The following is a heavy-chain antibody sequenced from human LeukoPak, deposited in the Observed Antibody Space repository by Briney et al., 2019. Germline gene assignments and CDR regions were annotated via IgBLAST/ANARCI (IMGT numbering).Heavy chain of an antibody. CDR3: ARLVLTTVTNSGMDV. CDR2: IYPGDSDT. CDR1: GYSFTSYW. V-gene: IGHV5-51*01. J-gene: IGHJ6*02. D-gene: IGHD4-17*01. Sequence: GESLKISCQGSGYSFTSYWIGWVRQLPGKGLEWMGIIYPGDSDTRYSPSFQGQVTISADKSISTAYLQWSSLKASDTAMYYCARLVLTTVTNSGMDVWGQGTTVTVSS.